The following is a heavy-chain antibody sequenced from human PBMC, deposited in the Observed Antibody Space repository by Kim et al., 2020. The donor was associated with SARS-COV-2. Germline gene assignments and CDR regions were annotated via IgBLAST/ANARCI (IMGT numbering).Heavy chain of an antibody. D-gene: IGHD3-22*01. V-gene: IGHV1-8*01. Sequence: ASVKVSCKASGYTFTSYDINWVRQATGQGLEWMGWMNPNSGNTGYAQKFQGRVTMTRNTSISTAYMELSSLRSEDTAVYYCARGVLYDSSGYVDAFDIWGQGTMVTVSS. CDR3: ARGVLYDSSGYVDAFDI. CDR1: GYTFTSYD. J-gene: IGHJ3*02. CDR2: MNPNSGNT.